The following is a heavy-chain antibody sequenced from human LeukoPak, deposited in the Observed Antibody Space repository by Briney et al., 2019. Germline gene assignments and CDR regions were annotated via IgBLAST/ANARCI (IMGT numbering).Heavy chain of an antibody. CDR2: ISSSSSTI. V-gene: IGHV3-48*01. J-gene: IGHJ4*02. CDR1: GITLSDFW. D-gene: IGHD3-22*01. CDR3: ARVYYYDSTSDY. Sequence: PGGSLRLSCAASGITLSDFWFSWVRQAPGKGLEWVSYISSSSSTIYYADSVKGRFTISRDNAKNSLYLQMNSLRAEDTAVYYCARVYYYDSTSDYWGQGTLVTVSS.